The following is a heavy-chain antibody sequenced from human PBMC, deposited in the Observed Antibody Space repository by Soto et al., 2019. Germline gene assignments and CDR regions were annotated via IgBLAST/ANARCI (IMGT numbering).Heavy chain of an antibody. J-gene: IGHJ4*02. V-gene: IGHV3-33*01. Sequence: QVQLVESGGGVVQPGGSLRLSCAASGSIFRGYGMHWVRQAPGKGLEWVAIIRFDGSNINYADSVMGRFTISRDNSKNTLYLEMNSLRVEDTAVYYCARDGGGGTAFRGYRDYWGQGTLVTVSS. CDR1: GSIFRGYG. CDR2: IRFDGSNI. CDR3: ARDGGGGTAFRGYRDY. D-gene: IGHD2-15*01.